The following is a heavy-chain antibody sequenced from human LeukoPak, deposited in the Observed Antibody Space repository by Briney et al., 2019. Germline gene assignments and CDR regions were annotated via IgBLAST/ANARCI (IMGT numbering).Heavy chain of an antibody. CDR3: ARAGRRTDYGVDIDY. CDR1: GFTFDDYA. CDR2: ISWNSGSI. J-gene: IGHJ4*02. Sequence: GGSLRLSCAASGFTFDDYAMHWVRQAPGKGLEWVSGISWNSGSIGYADSVKGRFTISRDNAKNSLYLQMNSLRAEDTAVYYCARAGRRTDYGVDIDYWGQGTLVTVSS. V-gene: IGHV3-9*01. D-gene: IGHD4-17*01.